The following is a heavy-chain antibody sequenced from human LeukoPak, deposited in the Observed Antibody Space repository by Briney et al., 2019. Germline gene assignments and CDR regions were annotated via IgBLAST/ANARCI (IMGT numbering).Heavy chain of an antibody. CDR1: GVSFNDFY. Sequence: SETLSLTCAVYGVSFNDFYWSWIRQPPGGDLEWIGEIHHSGSIKFKPSLRSRVTISMDTPNNQFSLKLRSVTAADTAVHYCARNYYDDSDHLFDPWGQGTLVTVSS. V-gene: IGHV4-34*01. CDR2: IHHSGSI. CDR3: ARNYYDDSDHLFDP. J-gene: IGHJ5*02. D-gene: IGHD3-22*01.